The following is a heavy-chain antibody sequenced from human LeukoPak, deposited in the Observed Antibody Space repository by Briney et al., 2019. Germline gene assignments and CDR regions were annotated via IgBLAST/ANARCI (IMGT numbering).Heavy chain of an antibody. D-gene: IGHD3-9*01. CDR3: ATVGARDILTGYRIDY. CDR2: FDPEDGET. CDR1: GYTLTELS. J-gene: IGHJ4*02. V-gene: IGHV1-24*01. Sequence: GASVKVSCEVSGYTLTELSMHWVRQAPGKGLEWMGGFDPEDGETIYAQKFQGRVTMTEDTSTDTAYMELSSLRSEDTAVYYCATVGARDILTGYRIDYWGQGTLVTVSS.